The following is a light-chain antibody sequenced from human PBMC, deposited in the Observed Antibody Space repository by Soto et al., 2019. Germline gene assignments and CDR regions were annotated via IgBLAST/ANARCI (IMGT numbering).Light chain of an antibody. V-gene: IGLV2-14*01. J-gene: IGLJ2*01. CDR2: DVS. Sequence: QSALTQPASVSGSPGQSITISCTGTSSDVGGYNYVSWYQQHPGKAPKLMIYDVSTRPSGVSNRFSGSKSGNTASLTISGLQAEDEADYCCSSYTSSSTPHVVFGGGTKLTVL. CDR1: SSDVGGYNY. CDR3: SSYTSSSTPHVV.